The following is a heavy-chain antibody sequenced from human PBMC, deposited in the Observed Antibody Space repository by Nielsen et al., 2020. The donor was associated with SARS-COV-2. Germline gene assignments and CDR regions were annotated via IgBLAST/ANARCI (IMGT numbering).Heavy chain of an antibody. D-gene: IGHD3-9*01. J-gene: IGHJ5*02. V-gene: IGHV4-59*01. CDR2: IYYSGST. Sequence: RQAPGKGLEWIGYIYYSGSTNYNPSLKSRVTISADTSKNQFSLKLSSVTAADTAVYYCARAGQLRYFDWGQVNSRARTSLRAGFDPWGQGTLVTVSS. CDR3: ARAGQLRYFDWGQVNSRARTSLRAGFDP.